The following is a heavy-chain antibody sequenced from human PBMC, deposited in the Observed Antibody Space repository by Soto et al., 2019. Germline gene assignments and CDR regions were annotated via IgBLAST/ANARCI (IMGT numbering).Heavy chain of an antibody. J-gene: IGHJ4*02. CDR2: IYYSGST. CDR1: GDSISSSFYY. Sequence: SETLSLTCSVSGDSISSSFYYWGWIRQPPGKGLEWIGNIYYSGSTNYNPSLKSRVTISVDTSKNQFSLKLSSVTAADTAVYYCARSPYYIAVAGLYFDYWGQGTLVTVSS. V-gene: IGHV4-61*05. D-gene: IGHD6-19*01. CDR3: ARSPYYIAVAGLYFDY.